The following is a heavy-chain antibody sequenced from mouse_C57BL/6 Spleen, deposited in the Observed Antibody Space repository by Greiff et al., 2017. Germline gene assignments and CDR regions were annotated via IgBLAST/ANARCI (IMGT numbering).Heavy chain of an antibody. Sequence: VQLQQSGAELARPGASVKMSCKASGYTFTSYTMHWVKQRPGQGLEWIGYINPSSGYTKYNQKFKDKATLTADKSSSTAYMQLSSLTSEDSAVYYCARGGYDGEGYCDVWGTGNTVTVSS. D-gene: IGHD2-3*01. V-gene: IGHV1-4*01. CDR3: ARGGYDGEGYCDV. CDR2: INPSSGYT. J-gene: IGHJ1*03. CDR1: GYTFTSYT.